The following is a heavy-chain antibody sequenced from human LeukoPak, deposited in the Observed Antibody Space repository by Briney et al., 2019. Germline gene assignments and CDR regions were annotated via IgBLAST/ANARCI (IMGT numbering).Heavy chain of an antibody. CDR2: INHSGST. CDR3: ARVYYSSSYDYWYFDL. Sequence: SETLSLTCAVYGGSFSGYYWSWIRQPPGKGLEGVGEINHSGSTNYNPSLRSRVTISVDTSKNQFSLKLSSVTAADTAVYYCARVYYSSSYDYWYFDLWGRGTLVTVSS. V-gene: IGHV4-34*01. J-gene: IGHJ2*01. CDR1: GGSFSGYY. D-gene: IGHD6-13*01.